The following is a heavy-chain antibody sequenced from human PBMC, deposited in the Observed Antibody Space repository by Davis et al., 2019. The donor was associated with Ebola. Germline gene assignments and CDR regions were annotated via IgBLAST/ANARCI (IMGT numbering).Heavy chain of an antibody. V-gene: IGHV4-34*01. D-gene: IGHD5-24*01. J-gene: IGHJ5*02. Sequence: LRSRVTISVDTSKNQFSLNLSSVTAADTAVYYCARERVAANWFDPWGQGTLVTVSS. CDR3: ARERVAANWFDP.